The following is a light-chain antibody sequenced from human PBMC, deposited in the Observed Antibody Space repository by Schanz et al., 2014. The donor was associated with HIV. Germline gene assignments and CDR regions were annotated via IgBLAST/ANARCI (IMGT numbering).Light chain of an antibody. CDR1: SSDVGGYNY. J-gene: IGLJ2*01. V-gene: IGLV2-14*03. CDR2: DVS. Sequence: QSALTQPASVSGSPGQSITISCTGTSSDVGGYNYVSWYQQHPGKAPKLMIYDVSNRPSGVSNRFSGSKSGNTASLTISGLQAEDEADYYCSSHTSGRALFGGGTKVTVL. CDR3: SSHTSGRAL.